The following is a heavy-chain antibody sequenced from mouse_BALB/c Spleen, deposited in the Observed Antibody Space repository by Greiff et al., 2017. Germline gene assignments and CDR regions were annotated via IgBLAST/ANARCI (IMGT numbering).Heavy chain of an antibody. CDR1: GFSLTGYG. V-gene: IGHV2-6-7*01. CDR2: IWGDGST. J-gene: IGHJ4*01. D-gene: IGHD1-2*01. Sequence: VQLVESGPGLVAPSQSLSITCTVSGFSLTGYGVNWVRQPPGKGLEWLGMIWGDGSTDYNSALKSRLSISKDNSKSQVFLKMNSLQTDDTARYYCARDPYYGYDGYAMDYWGQGTSVTVSS. CDR3: ARDPYYGYDGYAMDY.